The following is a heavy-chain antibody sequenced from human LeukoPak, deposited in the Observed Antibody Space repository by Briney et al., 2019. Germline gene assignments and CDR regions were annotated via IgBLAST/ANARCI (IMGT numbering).Heavy chain of an antibody. Sequence: GGSLRLSCAASGFTFSSYAMHWVRQAPGKGLEWVAVIPYDGSNKYYADSVKGRFTISRDNAKNSLYLQMNSLRAEDTAVYYCARRSIVGATNFDYWGQGTLVTVSS. J-gene: IGHJ4*02. CDR2: IPYDGSNK. D-gene: IGHD1-26*01. CDR1: GFTFSSYA. CDR3: ARRSIVGATNFDY. V-gene: IGHV3-30-3*01.